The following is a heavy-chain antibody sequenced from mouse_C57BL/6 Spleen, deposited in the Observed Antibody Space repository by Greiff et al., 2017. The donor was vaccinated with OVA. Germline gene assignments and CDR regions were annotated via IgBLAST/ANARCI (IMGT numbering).Heavy chain of an antibody. J-gene: IGHJ1*03. Sequence: QVQLQQSGAELVRPGTSVKVSCKASGYAFTNYLIEWVKQRPGQGLEWIGVINPGSGGTNYNEKFKGKATLTADKSSSTAYMQLSSLTSEDSAVYFCARSHYYGSSYEYFDVWGTGTTVTVSS. V-gene: IGHV1-54*01. CDR1: GYAFTNYL. CDR2: INPGSGGT. D-gene: IGHD1-1*01. CDR3: ARSHYYGSSYEYFDV.